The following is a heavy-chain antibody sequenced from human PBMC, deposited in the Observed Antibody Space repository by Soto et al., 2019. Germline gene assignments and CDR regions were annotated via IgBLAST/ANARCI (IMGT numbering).Heavy chain of an antibody. V-gene: IGHV1-69*13. D-gene: IGHD5-18*01. CDR1: GGTFSSYA. Sequence: SVKVSCKASGGTFSSYAISWVRQAPGQGLEWMGGIIPIFGTANYAQKFQGRVTITADESTSTAYMELSSLRSEDTAVYYCARGDQAHPNSLLDYWGQGTLVTVSS. CDR3: ARGDQAHPNSLLDY. CDR2: IIPIFGTA. J-gene: IGHJ4*02.